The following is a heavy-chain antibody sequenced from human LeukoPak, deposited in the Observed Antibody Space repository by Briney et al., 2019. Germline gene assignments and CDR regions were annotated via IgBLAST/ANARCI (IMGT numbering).Heavy chain of an antibody. D-gene: IGHD1-14*01. CDR1: GYTFTGYY. V-gene: IGHV1-2*02. CDR3: ARNRWALEARWFDP. Sequence: GASVEVSCKASGYTFTGYYMHWVRQAPGQGLEWMGWINPNSGGTNYAQKFQGRVTMTRDTSISTAYMELSRLRSDDTAVYYCARNRWALEARWFDPWGQGTLVTVSS. J-gene: IGHJ5*02. CDR2: INPNSGGT.